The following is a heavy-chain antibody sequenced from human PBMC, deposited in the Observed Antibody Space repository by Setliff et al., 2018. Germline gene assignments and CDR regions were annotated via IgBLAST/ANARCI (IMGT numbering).Heavy chain of an antibody. CDR3: TVYDTGSSKDHY. D-gene: IGHD2-8*01. V-gene: IGHV4-39*07. CDR2: IYYSGST. J-gene: IGHJ4*02. Sequence: PSETLSLTCTVSGGSISSSSYYWGWIRQPPGKGLEWIGSIYYSGSTNYNPSLKSRVTISVDTSKNQFSLKLSSVTAADTALYYCTVYDTGSSKDHYWGQGTPVTVSS. CDR1: GGSISSSSYY.